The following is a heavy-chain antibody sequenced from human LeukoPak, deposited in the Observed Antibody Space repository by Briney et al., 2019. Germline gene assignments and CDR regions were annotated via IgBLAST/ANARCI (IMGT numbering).Heavy chain of an antibody. CDR3: ARLYIGGYSRSTNYNWFYP. V-gene: IGHV4-34*01. CDR2: INHSGRT. CDR1: GGSFSGYY. J-gene: IGHJ5*02. D-gene: IGHD6-13*01. Sequence: PSETLSLTCAVYGGSFSGYYWSWIRQPPGKGLEWIGEINHSGRTKYNPSIKRRVTISVDTSKNQFSLNLTSVTAADTAVYYCARLYIGGYSRSTNYNWFYPWRQGTLVTVSS.